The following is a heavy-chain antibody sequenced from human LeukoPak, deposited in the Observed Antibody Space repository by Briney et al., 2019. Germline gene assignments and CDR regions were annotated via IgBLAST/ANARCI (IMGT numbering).Heavy chain of an antibody. CDR2: ISAYNGNT. Sequence: GASVKVSCKASGYTFTSYGISWVRRAPGQGLEWMGWISAYNGNTNYAQKLQGRVTMTTDTSTSTAYMELRSLRSDDTAVYYCARGGDVLLWFGELPQIPPFDYWGQGTLVTVSS. CDR1: GYTFTSYG. D-gene: IGHD3-10*01. J-gene: IGHJ4*02. CDR3: ARGGDVLLWFGELPQIPPFDY. V-gene: IGHV1-18*01.